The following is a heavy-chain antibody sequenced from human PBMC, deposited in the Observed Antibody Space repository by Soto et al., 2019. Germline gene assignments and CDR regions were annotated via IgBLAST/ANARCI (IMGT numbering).Heavy chain of an antibody. CDR2: ISGSGVTT. J-gene: IGHJ3*02. CDR1: GFTFSSHA. V-gene: IGHV3-23*04. Sequence: EVQLVEAGGGLVQPGGSLRVSCAASGFTFSSHAMSWVRQAPGKGLEWVSSISGSGVTTDYADSVKGRFTISRDNSQKMLYLQMNRLRAGDTAVYYCAKEEREQQVVYDAFDMWGQGTMVTVSS. D-gene: IGHD6-13*01. CDR3: AKEEREQQVVYDAFDM.